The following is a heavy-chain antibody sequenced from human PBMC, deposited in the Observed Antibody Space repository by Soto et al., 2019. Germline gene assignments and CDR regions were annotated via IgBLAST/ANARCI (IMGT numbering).Heavy chain of an antibody. D-gene: IGHD2-2*01. J-gene: IGHJ5*02. V-gene: IGHV4-30-2*01. CDR1: GGSISSGGYS. CDR3: ARVPDR. Sequence: QLQLQESGSGLVKPSQTLSLTCAVSGGSISSGGYSWSWIRQPPGKGLEWIGYIYHSGSTYYNPSTXSXXTVSVDRCKHQFSLKVGSVTAADTAVYCCARVPDRWGQGALVTVSS. CDR2: IYHSGST.